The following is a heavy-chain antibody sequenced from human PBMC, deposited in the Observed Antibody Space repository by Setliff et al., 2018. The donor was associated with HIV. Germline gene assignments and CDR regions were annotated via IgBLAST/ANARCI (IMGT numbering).Heavy chain of an antibody. CDR1: GGTFRTYA. CDR2: IIPMIGTP. D-gene: IGHD1-26*01. Sequence: PGESLKVSCKASGGTFRTYAITWVRQAPGQGLEWMGGIIPMIGTPNYAQSFQGRVTFTADESTRTLYMELRSLRSEDTAVYFCAKNNIYSGCYWGNYGYYYIDVWGEGTTVTVSS. J-gene: IGHJ6*03. V-gene: IGHV1-69*01. CDR3: AKNNIYSGCYWGNYGYYYIDV.